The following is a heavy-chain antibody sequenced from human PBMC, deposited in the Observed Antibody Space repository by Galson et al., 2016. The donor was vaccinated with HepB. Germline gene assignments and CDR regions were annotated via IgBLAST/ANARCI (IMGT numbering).Heavy chain of an antibody. Sequence: SLRLSCAASGFTFSEYYMSWVRQAPGKELECVSYISSSRGYTHYAESVKGRFTISRDNAKNTLYLEMNSLSAADTAVYYCARAPMLRGVIMTAPFDYWGQGTLVTVSS. CDR1: GFTFSEYY. CDR2: ISSSRGYT. J-gene: IGHJ4*02. V-gene: IGHV3-11*05. CDR3: ARAPMLRGVIMTAPFDY. D-gene: IGHD3-10*01.